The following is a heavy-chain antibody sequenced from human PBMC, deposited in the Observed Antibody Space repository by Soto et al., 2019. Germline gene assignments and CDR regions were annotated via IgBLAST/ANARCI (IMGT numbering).Heavy chain of an antibody. CDR2: VYYNGNT. Sequence: SETLSLTCTVSGGSTSSSSYQWVWIRQPPGKGLEWIGNVYYNGNTYYNPSLKSRLTISVDTSNNQFSLKVRSVTAADTAVYYCARLSGSYNDRYFDYWGQGTLVTVSS. CDR1: GGSTSSSSYQ. V-gene: IGHV4-39*01. J-gene: IGHJ4*02. CDR3: ARLSGSYNDRYFDY. D-gene: IGHD1-26*01.